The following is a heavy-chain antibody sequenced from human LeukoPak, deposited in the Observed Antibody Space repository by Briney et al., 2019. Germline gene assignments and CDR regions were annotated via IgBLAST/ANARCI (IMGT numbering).Heavy chain of an antibody. V-gene: IGHV3-30*03. CDR2: ISHDGSNK. CDR3: ARGGGYYPIDY. CDR1: GFTFSSYG. D-gene: IGHD2-15*01. J-gene: IGHJ4*02. Sequence: GGPLRLSCAASGFTFSSYGMHWVRQAPGKGLEWVAVISHDGSNKYYADSVKGRFTISRDNSKNILSLQLNGLRAEDTAVYYCARGGGYYPIDYWGQGTLVTVSS.